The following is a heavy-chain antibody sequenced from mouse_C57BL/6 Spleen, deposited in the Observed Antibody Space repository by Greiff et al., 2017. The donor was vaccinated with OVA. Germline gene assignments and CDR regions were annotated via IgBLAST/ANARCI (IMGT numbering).Heavy chain of an antibody. CDR1: GYSITSGYD. CDR3: ARSGSYCAMDY. J-gene: IGHJ4*01. V-gene: IGHV3-1*01. Sequence: ESGPGMVKPSQSLSLTCTVTGYSITSGYDWHWIRHFPGNKLEWMGYISYSGSTNYNPSLKSRISITHDTSKNHFFLKLNSVTTEDTATYYCARSGSYCAMDYWGQGTSVTVSS. CDR2: ISYSGST. D-gene: IGHD1-1*01.